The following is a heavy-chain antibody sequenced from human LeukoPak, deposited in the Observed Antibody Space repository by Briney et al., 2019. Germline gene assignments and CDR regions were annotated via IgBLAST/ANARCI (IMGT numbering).Heavy chain of an antibody. V-gene: IGHV4-61*05. D-gene: IGHD6-13*01. CDR2: SAYTGSI. J-gene: IGHJ4*02. Sequence: SENLSLTCTVYGGSISSSNFYWGWIRQPPGKGLEWIGYSAYTGSINYNPSLKSRVTISVDTSKNQFSLKLSSVTAADTAVYYCAGGAGVSFDSWGQGSLVTVSS. CDR3: AGGAGVSFDS. CDR1: GGSISSSNFY.